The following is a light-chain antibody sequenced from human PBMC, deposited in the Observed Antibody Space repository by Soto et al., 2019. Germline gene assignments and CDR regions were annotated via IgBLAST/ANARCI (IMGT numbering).Light chain of an antibody. Sequence: DIQMTQSPSTLSGSVGDRVTITCRASQTISSWLAWYQQKPGKAPKLLIYDASTLESGVPSRFSGSGSGTEFTLTISSLQPDDFATYYCQQYKTHSKTFGQGTKVDIK. J-gene: IGKJ1*01. V-gene: IGKV1-5*01. CDR3: QQYKTHSKT. CDR2: DAS. CDR1: QTISSW.